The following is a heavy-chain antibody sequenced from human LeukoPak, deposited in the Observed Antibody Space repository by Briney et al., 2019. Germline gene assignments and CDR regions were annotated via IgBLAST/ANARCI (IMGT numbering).Heavy chain of an antibody. CDR1: GGSISSSNW. D-gene: IGHD1-26*01. CDR2: IYHSGST. J-gene: IGHJ5*02. V-gene: IGHV4-4*02. Sequence: PSETLSLTCAVSGGSISSSNWWSWVRQPPGKGLEWIGEIYHSGSTNYNPSLKSRVTISVDKSKNQFSLKLSSVTAEDTAVYYCAKDYEPLVGVHRWGDWFDPWGQGTLVTVSS. CDR3: AKDYEPLVGVHRWGDWFDP.